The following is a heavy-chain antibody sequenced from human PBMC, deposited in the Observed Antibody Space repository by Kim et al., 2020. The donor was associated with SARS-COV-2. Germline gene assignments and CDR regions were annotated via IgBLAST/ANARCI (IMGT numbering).Heavy chain of an antibody. J-gene: IGHJ6*02. CDR2: NYYSGST. V-gene: IGHV4-59*01. CDR3: ARLGISAPGHYYGMDV. Sequence: SETLSLTCTVSGGSISSYYWSWIRQPPGKGLEWIGYNYYSGSTNYNPSLKRRVTISVDTSKNQFSLKLSSVTAADTAGYYCARLGISAPGHYYGMDVWGQGTTVTVSS. CDR1: GGSISSYY. D-gene: IGHD2-15*01.